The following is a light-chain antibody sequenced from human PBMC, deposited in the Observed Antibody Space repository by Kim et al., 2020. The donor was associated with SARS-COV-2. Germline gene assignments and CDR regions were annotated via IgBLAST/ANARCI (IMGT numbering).Light chain of an antibody. V-gene: IGLV4-69*01. J-gene: IGLJ3*02. CDR2: VESDGSH. CDR3: QTWDTGIRV. CDR1: SGHTTYA. Sequence: QLVLTQSPSASASLGASVRLTCTLSSGHTTYAIAWHQQQPGKGPRYLMKVESDGSHSQGDGIPDRFSVSSSGAERYLSISGLQSEDEADYYCQTWDTGIRVFGGGTQLTVL.